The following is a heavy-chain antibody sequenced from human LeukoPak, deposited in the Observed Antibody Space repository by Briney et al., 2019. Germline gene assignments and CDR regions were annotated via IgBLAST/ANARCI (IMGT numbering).Heavy chain of an antibody. J-gene: IGHJ3*02. V-gene: IGHV1-46*01. Sequence: ASVKVSCKASGYTFTSYYMHWVRQAPGQGLEWMGIINPSGGSTSYAQKFQGRVTMSRDTSTSTVYMELSSLRSEDTAVYYCARDVPVDYGDHGGGAFDIWGQGTMVTVSS. CDR1: GYTFTSYY. D-gene: IGHD4-17*01. CDR2: INPSGGST. CDR3: ARDVPVDYGDHGGGAFDI.